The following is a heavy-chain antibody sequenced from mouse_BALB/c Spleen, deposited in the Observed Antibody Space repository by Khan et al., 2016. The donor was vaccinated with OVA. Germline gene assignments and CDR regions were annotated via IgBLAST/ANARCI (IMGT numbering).Heavy chain of an antibody. Sequence: VQLQQSGPELDKPGASVKISCKASGYSFTDYNMNWVKQSNGKSLEWIGNIDPYYGDAHYNQKFKGKATLTVDRSYSTAYMQLKSLTSEDSAGYYCTRMGTNYSFDYWGQGTTLTVSS. J-gene: IGHJ2*01. D-gene: IGHD2-13*01. CDR1: GYSFTDYN. CDR3: TRMGTNYSFDY. V-gene: IGHV1-39*01. CDR2: IDPYYGDA.